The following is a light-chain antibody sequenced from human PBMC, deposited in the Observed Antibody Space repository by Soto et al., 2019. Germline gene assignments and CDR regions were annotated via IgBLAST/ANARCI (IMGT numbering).Light chain of an antibody. V-gene: IGKV1-5*03. CDR1: QSINSW. CDR3: QQYSSYPWT. J-gene: IGKJ1*01. Sequence: DIPMTQSPSTLSASVGDRVTITCRASQSINSWLAWYQQRPGKAPKLLIYQASTLESGVPSIFSGSESGTEFTLTISSLQPDDFATYYCQQYSSYPWTFGQGTRVEVK. CDR2: QAS.